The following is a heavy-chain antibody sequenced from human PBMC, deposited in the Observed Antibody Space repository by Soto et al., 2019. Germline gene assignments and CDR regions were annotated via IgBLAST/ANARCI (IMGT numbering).Heavy chain of an antibody. D-gene: IGHD3-16*01. CDR1: GGSISSGGYS. CDR3: ARAPQGPAPRWGV. V-gene: IGHV4-30-2*01. CDR2: IYPTGKT. Sequence: PSVTLSLTCTVSGGSISSGGYSWSWIRQTPGMGLEWIGYIYPTGKTYYNPSLKNRATLSIDTAQNQFSLQLTSVTAADTAVYFCARAPQGPAPRWGVWGHGTTVGVSS. J-gene: IGHJ6*01.